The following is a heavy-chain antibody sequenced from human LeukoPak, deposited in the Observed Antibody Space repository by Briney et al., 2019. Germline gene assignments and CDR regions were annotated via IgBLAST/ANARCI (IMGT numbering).Heavy chain of an antibody. CDR3: AKHSHDGSAPYYEVQLDY. V-gene: IGHV3-74*01. CDR1: GFTFSSSY. J-gene: IGHJ4*02. Sequence: PGGSLRLSCAASGFTFSSSYIHWVRQAPGKGLFWVSRINPDGSLTNYADSVKGRFTIFRDNAKNTVYLQMNSLRAEDTAIYYFAKHSHDGSAPYYEVQLDYWGQGTLVTVSS. D-gene: IGHD3-22*01. CDR2: INPDGSLT.